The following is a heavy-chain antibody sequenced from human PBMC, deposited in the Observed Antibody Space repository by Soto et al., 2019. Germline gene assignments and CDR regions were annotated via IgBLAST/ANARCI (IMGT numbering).Heavy chain of an antibody. CDR3: AKDSPVYDYYYGMDV. Sequence: GGSLRLSCAASGFTFDDYTMHWVRQAPGKGLEWVSLISWDGGSTYYADSVKGRFTISRDNSKNSLYLQMNSLRTEDTALYYCAKDSPVYDYYYGMDVWGQGTTVTVSS. V-gene: IGHV3-43*01. J-gene: IGHJ6*02. CDR2: ISWDGGST. CDR1: GFTFDDYT.